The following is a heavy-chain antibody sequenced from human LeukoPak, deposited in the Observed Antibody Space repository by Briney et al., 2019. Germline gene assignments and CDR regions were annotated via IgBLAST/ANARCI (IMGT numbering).Heavy chain of an antibody. Sequence: ASVKVSCKASGYTFTSYYMHWVRQAPGQGLEWMGIIKPSGGTTRYAQKFQGRVTMTWDTYTSTVYMELSSLRSEDTAVYYCARVLIRGVKGFDPWGQGTLVTVSS. CDR1: GYTFTSYY. D-gene: IGHD3-16*01. J-gene: IGHJ5*02. V-gene: IGHV1-46*03. CDR3: ARVLIRGVKGFDP. CDR2: IKPSGGTT.